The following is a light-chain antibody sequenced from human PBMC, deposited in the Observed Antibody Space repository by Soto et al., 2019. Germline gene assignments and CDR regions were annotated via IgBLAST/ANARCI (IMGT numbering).Light chain of an antibody. CDR2: AAS. V-gene: IGKV3-15*01. Sequence: EIVMTQSPATLSVSPGERVTLSCRASQNLSTNLAWYQQRPGQAPRLLIYAASTRATGIPARFSGSGSGTEFALTISSLQSEDFAVYYCQQYNYWLVYNFGQGTKLEIK. J-gene: IGKJ2*01. CDR3: QQYNYWLVYN. CDR1: QNLSTN.